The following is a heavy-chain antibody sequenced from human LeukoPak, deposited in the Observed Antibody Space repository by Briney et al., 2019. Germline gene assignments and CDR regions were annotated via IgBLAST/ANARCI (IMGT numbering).Heavy chain of an antibody. CDR1: GFTFSSYS. V-gene: IGHV3-21*04. CDR3: AKTALAVAGIVPVESELDY. D-gene: IGHD6-19*01. CDR2: ISSSSYI. J-gene: IGHJ4*02. Sequence: GGSLRLSCAASGFTFSSYSMNWVRQAPGKGLEWVSSISSSSYIYYADSVKGRFTISRDNAKNSLYLQMNSLRAEDTAVYYCAKTALAVAGIVPVESELDYWGQGTLVTVSS.